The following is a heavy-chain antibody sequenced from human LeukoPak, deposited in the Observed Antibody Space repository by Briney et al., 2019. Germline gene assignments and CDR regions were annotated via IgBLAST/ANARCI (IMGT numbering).Heavy chain of an antibody. J-gene: IGHJ4*02. CDR2: INPNSGGT. V-gene: IGHV1-2*02. D-gene: IGHD3-9*01. Sequence: ASVKVSCKASGYTFTGYYMHWVRQAPGQGLEWMGWINPNSGGTNYAQKFQGRVTMTRDTSISTAYMELSRLRSEDTAVYYCARVGGAGYYSSYFDYWGQGTPVTVSS. CDR1: GYTFTGYY. CDR3: ARVGGAGYYSSYFDY.